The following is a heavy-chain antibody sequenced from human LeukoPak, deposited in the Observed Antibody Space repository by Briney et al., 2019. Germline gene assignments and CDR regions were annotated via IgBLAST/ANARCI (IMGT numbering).Heavy chain of an antibody. Sequence: GGSLRLSCAASGFTFSSYAMHWVRQAPGKGLEWVAVISYDGSNKYYADSVKGRFTISRDNSKNTLYLQMNSLRAEDTAVYYCARELWYESYYFDYWGQGTLVTVSS. D-gene: IGHD5-18*01. V-gene: IGHV3-30-3*01. J-gene: IGHJ4*02. CDR1: GFTFSSYA. CDR2: ISYDGSNK. CDR3: ARELWYESYYFDY.